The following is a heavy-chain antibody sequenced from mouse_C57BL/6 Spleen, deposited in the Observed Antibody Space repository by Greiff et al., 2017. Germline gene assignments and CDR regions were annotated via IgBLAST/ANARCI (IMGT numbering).Heavy chain of an antibody. Sequence: QVQLQQSGAELARPGASVQLSCKASGYTFTSYGISWVKQRPGQGLEWIGEIYPRSGNTYYNEKFKGKATLTANKSSSTAYMELRSLTSENSAVYFGASEDYGNPFDYWGQGTTRTVSS. V-gene: IGHV1-81*01. CDR2: IYPRSGNT. D-gene: IGHD2-1*01. CDR1: GYTFTSYG. CDR3: ASEDYGNPFDY. J-gene: IGHJ2*01.